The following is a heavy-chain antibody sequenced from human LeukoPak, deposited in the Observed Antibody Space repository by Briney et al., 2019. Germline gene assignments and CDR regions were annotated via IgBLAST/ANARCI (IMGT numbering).Heavy chain of an antibody. J-gene: IGHJ5*02. V-gene: IGHV4-39*01. CDR2: IYYSGST. CDR1: GGSISSSSYY. CDR3: ARQEVPAAMPGNWFDP. D-gene: IGHD2-2*01. Sequence: SETLSLTCTVSGGSISSSSYYWGWIRQPPGKGLEWIGSIYYSGSTYYNPSLKSRVTISVDTSKNQFSLKLSSVTAADTAAYYCARQEVPAAMPGNWFDPWGQGTLVTVSS.